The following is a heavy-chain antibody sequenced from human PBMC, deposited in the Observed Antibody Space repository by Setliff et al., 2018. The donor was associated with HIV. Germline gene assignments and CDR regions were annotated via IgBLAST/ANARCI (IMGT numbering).Heavy chain of an antibody. V-gene: IGHV1-18*01. CDR2: ISTYSDET. J-gene: IGHJ6*02. Sequence: ASVKVSCKPSGYTFTAYGLSWVRQAPGQGLEWMGWISTYSDETSHAQTLQGRVTMTTDTSTSTAYMELRRLTFDDTAVYYCARDVEHMMDVWGQGTTVTVSS. CDR3: ARDVEHMMDV. CDR1: GYTFTAYG.